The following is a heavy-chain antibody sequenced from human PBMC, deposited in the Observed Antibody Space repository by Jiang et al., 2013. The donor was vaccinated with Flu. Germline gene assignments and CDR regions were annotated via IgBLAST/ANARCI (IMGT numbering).Heavy chain of an antibody. CDR3: AKDTGYSYGQYAFDI. CDR1: GFTFSSYG. J-gene: IGHJ3*02. CDR2: ISYDGSNK. D-gene: IGHD5-18*01. V-gene: IGHV3-30*18. Sequence: QLVESGGGVVQPGRSLRLSCAASGFTFSSYGMHWVRQAPGKGLEWVAVISYDGSNKYYADSVKGRFTISRDNSKNTLYLQMNSLRAEDTAVYYCAKDTGYSYGQYAFDIWGQGTMVTVSS.